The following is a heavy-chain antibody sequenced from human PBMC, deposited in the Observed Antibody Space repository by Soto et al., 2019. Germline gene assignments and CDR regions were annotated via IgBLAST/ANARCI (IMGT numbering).Heavy chain of an antibody. D-gene: IGHD2-15*01. CDR1: GFTFRSYS. V-gene: IGHV3-48*02. CDR2: ISSSNRTI. Sequence: GGSLRLSCAASGFTFRSYSMNWVRQAPGKGLEWVSYISSSNRTINYADSVKGRFIISRDNAKNSLYLQMHSLRDEDTAVYYCAREGWPLLQTGMDVWGQGTTVTV. J-gene: IGHJ6*02. CDR3: AREGWPLLQTGMDV.